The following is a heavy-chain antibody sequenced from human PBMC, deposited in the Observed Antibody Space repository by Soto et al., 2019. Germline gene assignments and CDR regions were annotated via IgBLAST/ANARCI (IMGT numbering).Heavy chain of an antibody. CDR2: IKTKTDGGTT. Sequence: EVQLVESGGGLAKPGGSLRLSCVASGFTFSNAWMNWVRQAPGKGLEWVGRIKTKTDGGTTDYASPVKGRFTISRDDSKNTLYLQMNSLKTEDTAVYYCTPEMGADFWSGSIVPSPFDYWGQGTLVTVTS. J-gene: IGHJ4*02. V-gene: IGHV3-15*01. CDR1: GFTFSNAW. CDR3: TPEMGADFWSGSIVPSPFDY. D-gene: IGHD3-3*01.